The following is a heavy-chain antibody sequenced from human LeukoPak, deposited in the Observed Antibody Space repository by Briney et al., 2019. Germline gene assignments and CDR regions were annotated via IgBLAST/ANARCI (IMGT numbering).Heavy chain of an antibody. CDR1: GFSFTSYA. V-gene: IGHV3-23*01. CDR3: ARDRSGSYPNWFDP. Sequence: GGSLRLSCAASGFSFTSYAMSWVRQAQGKGLEWVSAVSRSGGATYYADSVKGRFTISRDNSKNTMYLQMNSLRAEDTALYYCARDRSGSYPNWFDPWGQGTLVTVSS. J-gene: IGHJ5*02. D-gene: IGHD3-10*01. CDR2: VSRSGGAT.